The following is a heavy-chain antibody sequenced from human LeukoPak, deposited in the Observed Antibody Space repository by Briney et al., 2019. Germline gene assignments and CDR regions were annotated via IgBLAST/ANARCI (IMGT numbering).Heavy chain of an antibody. CDR3: ARGGDSGSSGNFDY. CDR1: GFTFSDYY. Sequence: PGGSLRLSCAASGFTFSDYYMSWIRQAPGKGLEWVSYISSSSSYTNYAGSVKGRFTISRDNAKNSLYLQMNSLRAEDTAVYYCARGGDSGSSGNFDYWGQGTLVTVSS. J-gene: IGHJ4*02. V-gene: IGHV3-11*05. D-gene: IGHD1-26*01. CDR2: ISSSSSYT.